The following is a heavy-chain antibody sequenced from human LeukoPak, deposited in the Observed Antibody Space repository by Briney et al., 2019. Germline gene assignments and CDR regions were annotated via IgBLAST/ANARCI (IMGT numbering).Heavy chain of an antibody. CDR3: ARDGSSSWSGFDY. CDR2: IYTSGST. CDR1: GGSISSGSYY. Sequence: SQTLSLTCTVSGGSISSGSYYWSWLRQPAGKGLEWIGRIYTSGSTNYNPSLKSRVTISVDTSKNQFSLKLSSVTAADTAVYYCARDGSSSWSGFDYWGQGTLVTVSS. V-gene: IGHV4-61*02. J-gene: IGHJ4*02. D-gene: IGHD6-13*01.